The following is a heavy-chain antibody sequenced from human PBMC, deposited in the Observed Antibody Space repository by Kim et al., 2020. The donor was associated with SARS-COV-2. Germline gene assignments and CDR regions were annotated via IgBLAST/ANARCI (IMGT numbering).Heavy chain of an antibody. CDR3: ARAVAGDYSFDY. D-gene: IGHD6-19*01. V-gene: IGHV4-31*03. Sequence: SETLSLTCTVSGGSISSGGYYWSWIRQHPGKGLEWIGYIYYSGSTYYNPSLKSRVTISVDTSKNQFSLKLSSVTAADTAVYYCARAVAGDYSFDYWGQGTLVTVSS. CDR2: IYYSGST. J-gene: IGHJ4*02. CDR1: GGSISSGGYY.